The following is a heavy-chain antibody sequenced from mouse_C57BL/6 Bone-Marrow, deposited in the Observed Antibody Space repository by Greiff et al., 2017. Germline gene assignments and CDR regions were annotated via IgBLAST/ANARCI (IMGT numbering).Heavy chain of an antibody. CDR2: IDPENGDT. CDR1: GFNIKDDY. J-gene: IGHJ2*01. D-gene: IGHD2-2*01. CDR3: TPLLCLRRDY. V-gene: IGHV14-4*01. Sequence: VQLQQSGAELVRPGASVKLSCTASGFNIKDDYMHWVKQRPEQGLEWIGWIDPENGDTEYASKFQGKATITADTSSHTAYLQLSSLTSEDTAVYYSTPLLCLRRDYWGQGTTLTVSS.